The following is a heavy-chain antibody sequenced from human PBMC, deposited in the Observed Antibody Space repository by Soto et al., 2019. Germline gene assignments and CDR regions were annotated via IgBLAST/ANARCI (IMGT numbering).Heavy chain of an antibody. V-gene: IGHV3-23*01. Sequence: SLRLSCATSGFMFGSYAMNWVRQAPGKGLEWVSVISGGGSTTNYADSVRGRFTTSRDSSTDTVYLQMYSLRVEDTAVYYCAKARKYSSPYDSWGQGTLVTVSS. D-gene: IGHD6-19*01. CDR2: ISGGGSTT. J-gene: IGHJ5*01. CDR1: GFMFGSYA. CDR3: AKARKYSSPYDS.